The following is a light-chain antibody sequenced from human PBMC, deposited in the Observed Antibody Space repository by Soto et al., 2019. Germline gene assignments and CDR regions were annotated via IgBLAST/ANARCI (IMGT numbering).Light chain of an antibody. CDR1: QSVSNSY. Sequence: IVLMQSPGTLSLSPGERATLSCRASQSVSNSYLAWYQQKPGQAPRLLIYGASSRATGIPDRFSGSGSGTDFSLTISRLEPEDFAVYYCQQYGSSPGTFGQGTKVDIK. CDR3: QQYGSSPGT. CDR2: GAS. V-gene: IGKV3-20*01. J-gene: IGKJ1*01.